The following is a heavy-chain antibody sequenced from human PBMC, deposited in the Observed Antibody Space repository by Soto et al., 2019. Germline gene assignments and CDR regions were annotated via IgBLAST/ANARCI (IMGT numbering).Heavy chain of an antibody. CDR3: ARGVYGSGNYYTGPSAFDI. J-gene: IGHJ3*02. CDR2: TIPVVNTA. V-gene: IGHV1-69*06. D-gene: IGHD3-10*01. CDR1: GGTLSDHG. Sequence: QVQLEQSGAEVKKPGSSVKISCKASGGTLSDHGVSWLRQAPGQGLEWVGGTIPVVNTAKYAPKFQGRVTMAADKSTNVAYMELGSLRSDDSAFYYWARGVYGSGNYYTGPSAFDIWGQGTLVIVSS.